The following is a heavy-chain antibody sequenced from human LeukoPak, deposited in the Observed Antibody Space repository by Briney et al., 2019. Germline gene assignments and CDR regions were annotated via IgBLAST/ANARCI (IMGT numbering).Heavy chain of an antibody. CDR1: GFTFSSYA. CDR2: IPYDGSNK. Sequence: GGSLRLSCAASGFTFSSYAMHWVRQAPGKGLEWVAVIPYDGSNKYYADSVKGRFTISRDNSKNTLYLQMNSLRAEDTAVYYCARGRMATIDYYYGMDVWGQGTTVTVSS. J-gene: IGHJ6*02. CDR3: ARGRMATIDYYYGMDV. D-gene: IGHD5-24*01. V-gene: IGHV3-30*04.